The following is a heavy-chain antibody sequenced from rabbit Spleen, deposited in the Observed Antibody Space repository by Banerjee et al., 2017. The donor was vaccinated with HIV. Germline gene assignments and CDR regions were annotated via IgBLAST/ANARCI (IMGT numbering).Heavy chain of an antibody. CDR3: ARDTGSSFSSYGMDL. V-gene: IGHV1S40*01. Sequence: QSLEESGGDLVKPGASLTLTCTASGFSFSSSDYMCWVRQAPGKGLEWIACINAATAKPVYATWAKGRFTISRTSSTTVTLRMTSLTAADTATYFCARDTGSSFSSYGMDLWGQGTLVTVS. CDR2: INAATAKP. CDR1: GFSFSSSDY. J-gene: IGHJ6*01. D-gene: IGHD8-1*01.